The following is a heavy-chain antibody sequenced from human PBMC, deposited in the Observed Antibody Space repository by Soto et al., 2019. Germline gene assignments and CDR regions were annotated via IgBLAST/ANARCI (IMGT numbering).Heavy chain of an antibody. CDR1: GGSIGSGDYY. V-gene: IGHV4-30-4*01. CDR3: ARVAGTIYWYFDL. CDR2: IYYSGST. D-gene: IGHD3-10*01. Sequence: QVQLQESGPGLVKPSQTLSLTCTVSGGSIGSGDYYWSWIRQPPGKGLEWIGYIYYSGSTYYNPSLKSRVTISVDTSKNQFSVKLSSVTAADTAVYYCARVAGTIYWYFDLWGRGTLVTVSS. J-gene: IGHJ2*01.